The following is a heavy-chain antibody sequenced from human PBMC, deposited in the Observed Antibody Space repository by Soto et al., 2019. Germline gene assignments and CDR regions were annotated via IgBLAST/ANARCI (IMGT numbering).Heavy chain of an antibody. CDR1: GGSFSGYY. CDR2: INHSGST. J-gene: IGHJ4*02. V-gene: IGHV4-34*01. CDR3: ARLTNVLLWFGELVSRDYFDY. Sequence: PSETLSLTCAVYGGSFSGYYWSWIRQPPGKGLEWIGEINHSGSTNYNPSLKSRVTISVDTSKNQFSLKLSSVTAADTAVYYCARLTNVLLWFGELVSRDYFDYWGQGTLVTVSS. D-gene: IGHD3-10*01.